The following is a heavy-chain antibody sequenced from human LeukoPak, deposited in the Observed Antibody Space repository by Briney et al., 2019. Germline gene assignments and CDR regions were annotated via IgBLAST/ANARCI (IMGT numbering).Heavy chain of an antibody. CDR2: IYTSGST. CDR1: GGSISSGSYY. D-gene: IGHD5-24*01. V-gene: IGHV4-61*02. J-gene: IGHJ4*02. Sequence: PSQTLSHTCTVSGGSISSGSYYWSWIRQPAGKGLEWIGRIYTSGSTNYNPSLKSRVTISVDTSKNQFSLKLSSVTAADTAVYYCARDTRWLQFENWGQGTLVTVSS. CDR3: ARDTRWLQFEN.